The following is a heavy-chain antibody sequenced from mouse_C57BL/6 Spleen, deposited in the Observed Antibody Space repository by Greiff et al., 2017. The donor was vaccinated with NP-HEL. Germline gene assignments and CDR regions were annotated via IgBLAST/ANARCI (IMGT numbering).Heavy chain of an antibody. D-gene: IGHD4-1*01. CDR3: ARENWGYFDY. CDR1: GFTFSDYY. J-gene: IGHJ2*01. CDR2: INYDGSST. Sequence: EVQRVESEGGLVQPGSSMKLSCTASGFTFSDYYMAWVRQVPEKGLEWVANINYDGSSTYYLDSLKSRFIISRDNAKNILYLQMSSLKSEDTATYYCARENWGYFDYWGQGTTLTVSS. V-gene: IGHV5-16*01.